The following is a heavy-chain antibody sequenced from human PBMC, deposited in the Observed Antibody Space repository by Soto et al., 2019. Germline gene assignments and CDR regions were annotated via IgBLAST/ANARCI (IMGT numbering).Heavy chain of an antibody. V-gene: IGHV1-18*01. D-gene: IGHD2-21*01. J-gene: IGHJ5*02. CDR2: ISAYNGNT. Sequence: QVQLVQSGAEVKKPGASVKVSCKASGYTFTSYGISWVRQAPGQGLEWMGWISAYNGNTNYAQKLQGRVTMTAVTPTCTAYLERMSPRSDGTAVYYCALPAGSAYLFAPCGQGPLVSLSS. CDR3: ALPAGSAYLFAP. CDR1: GYTFTSYG.